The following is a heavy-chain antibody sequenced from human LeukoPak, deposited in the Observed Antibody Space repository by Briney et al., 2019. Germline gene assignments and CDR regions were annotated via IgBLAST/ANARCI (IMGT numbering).Heavy chain of an antibody. CDR2: MNPNTGNT. J-gene: IGHJ4*02. V-gene: IGHV1-8*01. D-gene: IGHD4-11*01. CDR3: AVTPSNLSHLDK. Sequence: ASVTVSFKASADTFINYDINWVRQATGQGREWIGWMNPNTGNTGYAQNFQGRVTMTRDPSISTAHMELSSLRPEDTAVYYCAVTPSNLSHLDKWGQGTLVTISS. CDR1: ADTFINYD.